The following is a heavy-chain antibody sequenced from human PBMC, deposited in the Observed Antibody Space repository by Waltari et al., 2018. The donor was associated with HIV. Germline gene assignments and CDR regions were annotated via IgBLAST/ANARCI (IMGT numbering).Heavy chain of an antibody. Sequence: EVLLVESGGGVVQPGGSLKLSCAASGFILTASERDGVRQAAGKGLEWIGRIRSKADRYATGYSASVKGRFSISRDDSENKVFLQMNSLKADDSAVYYCTRRAALFRGVVDVDVWGQGTTVTVSS. CDR2: IRSKADRYAT. CDR3: TRRAALFRGVVDVDV. V-gene: IGHV3-73*01. J-gene: IGHJ6*02. D-gene: IGHD3-10*01. CDR1: GFILTASE.